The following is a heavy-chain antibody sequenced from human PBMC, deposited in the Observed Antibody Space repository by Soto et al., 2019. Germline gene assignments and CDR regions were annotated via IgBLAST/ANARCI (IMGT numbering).Heavy chain of an antibody. CDR1: GGAIGSGGYS. CDR2: NYHSGST. V-gene: IGHV4-30-2*01. J-gene: IGHJ5*02. Sequence: PSETLSLTCAVSGGAIGSGGYSWSWIRQPPGKGLEWIGYNYHSGSTYYNPSLKSRVTISVDRSKNQFSLKLSSVTAADTALYYCARGTGDFWSGYNFDPWGQGTLFTVSS. D-gene: IGHD3-3*01. CDR3: ARGTGDFWSGYNFDP.